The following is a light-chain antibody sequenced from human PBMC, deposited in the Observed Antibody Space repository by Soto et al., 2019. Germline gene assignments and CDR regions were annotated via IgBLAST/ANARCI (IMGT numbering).Light chain of an antibody. CDR3: CSYAGSYSYV. V-gene: IGLV2-11*01. CDR1: SSDVGGYDY. CDR2: DVS. J-gene: IGLJ1*01. Sequence: QSALTQPRSVSGSPGQSVTISCTGTSSDVGGYDYVSRYQQHPGKAPKLMIYDVSKRPSGVPDRFSGSKSGNTASLTISGLQDEDEADYYCCSYAGSYSYVFGSGTKLTVL.